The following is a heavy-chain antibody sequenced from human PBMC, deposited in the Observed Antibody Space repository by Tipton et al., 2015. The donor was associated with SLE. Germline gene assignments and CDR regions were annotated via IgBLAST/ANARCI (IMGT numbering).Heavy chain of an antibody. V-gene: IGHV4-34*09. J-gene: IGHJ4*02. CDR2: INHSGST. CDR1: GGSFSGYY. D-gene: IGHD3-22*01. Sequence: TLSLTCSVYGGSFSGYYWSWIRQPPGKGLEWIGEINHSGSTYYNSSLKSRVTISVDTSKNQFSLKLSSVTAADTAVYYCARGRPLYYDSSGYYLDYWGQGTLVTVSS. CDR3: ARGRPLYYDSSGYYLDY.